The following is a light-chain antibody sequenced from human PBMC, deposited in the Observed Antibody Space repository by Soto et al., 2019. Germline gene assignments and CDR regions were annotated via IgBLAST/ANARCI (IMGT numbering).Light chain of an antibody. J-gene: IGKJ3*01. V-gene: IGKV1-39*01. CDR3: QQSYSTLFT. CDR2: AAS. CDR1: QSISSY. Sequence: DIQMTQSPSSLSASVGDRVTITCRASQSISSYLNWYQQKPGKAPKLLIYAASSLQSGVPSRLSGSASGTDFTLTMSSLQPQDFVTYYCQQSYSTLFTFGPGTKVYIK.